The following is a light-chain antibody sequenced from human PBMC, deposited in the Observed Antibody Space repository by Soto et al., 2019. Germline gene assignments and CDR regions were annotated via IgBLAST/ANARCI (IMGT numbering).Light chain of an antibody. CDR1: QSISDT. CDR3: QQYNNWPWT. Sequence: IVMTRSRGTLSVSPLGRATLSCRASQSISDTLAWYQQKPGQAPRLLIHGASTRATGFPARFSGSGSGTDFTLTISSLQSEDFAVYYCQQYNNWPWTFGQGTKVDIK. CDR2: GAS. V-gene: IGKV3-15*01. J-gene: IGKJ1*01.